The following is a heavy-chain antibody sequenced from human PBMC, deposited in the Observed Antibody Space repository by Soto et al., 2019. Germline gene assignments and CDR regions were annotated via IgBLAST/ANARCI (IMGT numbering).Heavy chain of an antibody. D-gene: IGHD5-12*01. CDR1: GITFHDYA. CDR2: ISWNSGNI. Sequence: EVQLVESGGGLVQPGRSLRLSCAASGITFHDYAMHWVRQAPGKGLEWVSGISWNSGNIGYADSVKGRFTISRDNAKNSLYQQMNSLRAEDTALYYCAKLASAYEVDYWGQGALVTVSS. J-gene: IGHJ4*02. CDR3: AKLASAYEVDY. V-gene: IGHV3-9*01.